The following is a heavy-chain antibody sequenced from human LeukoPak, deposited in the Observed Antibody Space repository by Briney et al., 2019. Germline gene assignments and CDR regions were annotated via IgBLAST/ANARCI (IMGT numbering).Heavy chain of an antibody. Sequence: ASVRVSCKASGYKFTTYGLAWVRQAPGHGPEYVGWIDTRNGLTEYSEKFRDRVTMTIDTSANTAFMDLRSLRSHDTAIYYCVRLSGQWLVHSYFDHWGQGTQVIVSS. CDR1: GYKFTTYG. CDR2: IDTRNGLT. D-gene: IGHD6-19*01. J-gene: IGHJ4*02. CDR3: VRLSGQWLVHSYFDH. V-gene: IGHV1-18*01.